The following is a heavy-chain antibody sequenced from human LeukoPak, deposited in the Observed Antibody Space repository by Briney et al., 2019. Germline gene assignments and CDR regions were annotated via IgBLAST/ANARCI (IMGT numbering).Heavy chain of an antibody. CDR3: ARGEGYSSSWYQPHFDY. J-gene: IGHJ4*02. V-gene: IGHV4-4*02. Sequence: SETLSLTCAVSGGSISSSNWWSWVRQPPGKGLGWIGEIYHSGSTKYNPSLKSRVTISVDKSKNQFSLKLSSVTAADTAVYYCARGEGYSSSWYQPHFDYWGQGTLVTVSS. D-gene: IGHD6-13*01. CDR2: IYHSGST. CDR1: GGSISSSNW.